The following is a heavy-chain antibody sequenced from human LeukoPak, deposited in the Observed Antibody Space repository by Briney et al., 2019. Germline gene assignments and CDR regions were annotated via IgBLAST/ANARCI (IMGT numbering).Heavy chain of an antibody. V-gene: IGHV4-39*07. J-gene: IGHJ3*02. CDR1: GGSISSNTYY. D-gene: IGHD6-19*01. CDR2: IYYSGNT. Sequence: PSETLSLTCTVSGGSISSNTYYWGWIRQPPGRGLEWIGSIYYSGNTYYNPSLKSRVTISVDKSKNQFSLKLSSVTAADTAVYYCARGRSSGWAWEDAFDIWGQGTMVTVSS. CDR3: ARGRSSGWAWEDAFDI.